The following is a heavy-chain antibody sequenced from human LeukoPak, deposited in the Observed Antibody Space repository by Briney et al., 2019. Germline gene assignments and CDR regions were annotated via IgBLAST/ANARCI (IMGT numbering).Heavy chain of an antibody. J-gene: IGHJ5*02. D-gene: IGHD1-1*01. CDR1: GGTFSSYA. Sequence: SVKVSCKASGGTFSSYAISWVRQAPGQGLEWMGGIIPIFGTANYAQKFQGRVTITADKSTSTAYMELSSLRSEDTAVYYRARATWIPGHWFDPWGQGTLVTVSS. V-gene: IGHV1-69*06. CDR2: IIPIFGTA. CDR3: ARATWIPGHWFDP.